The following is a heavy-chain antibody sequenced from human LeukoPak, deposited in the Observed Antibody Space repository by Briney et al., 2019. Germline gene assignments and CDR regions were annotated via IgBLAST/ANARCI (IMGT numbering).Heavy chain of an antibody. J-gene: IGHJ4*02. CDR3: AKGAEIDH. CDR1: GFNFNNFA. V-gene: IGHV3-23*01. Sequence: GGSLRLSCAASGFNFNNFAMSWVRQAPGKGPEWLSAMTGPADTTYYAESVKGRFTISSDYSKSMVYLQMTSLRVEDTAIYYCAKGAEIDHWGQGTLVTVSS. CDR2: MTGPADTT.